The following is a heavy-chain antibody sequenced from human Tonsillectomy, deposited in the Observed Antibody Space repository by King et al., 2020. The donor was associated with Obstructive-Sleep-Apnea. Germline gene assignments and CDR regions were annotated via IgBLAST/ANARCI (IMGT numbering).Heavy chain of an antibody. CDR2: IYPFDSDV. D-gene: IGHD6-19*01. CDR1: GYSFSSYW. CDR3: ARQDQWLADY. Sequence: VQLVESGAGVKKPGESLKISCKVSGYSFSSYWIGWVRQMPGKGLEWMGIIYPFDSDVRYSPSFQGQVTISADKSINTAYLQWSSLQAPDTAMYYCARQDQWLADYWGQGTLVTVSS. V-gene: IGHV5-51*01. J-gene: IGHJ4*02.